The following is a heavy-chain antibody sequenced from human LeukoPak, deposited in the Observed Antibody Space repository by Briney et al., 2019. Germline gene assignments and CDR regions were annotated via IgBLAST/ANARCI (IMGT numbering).Heavy chain of an antibody. D-gene: IGHD6-19*01. CDR3: ARGASGWGANFDY. J-gene: IGHJ4*02. CDR2: IYTSGST. V-gene: IGHV4-61*02. CDR1: GGSISSGSYY. Sequence: SETLSLTCTVSGGSISSGSYYWSWIRQPAGRGLEWIGRIYTSGSTNYNPSLKSRVTISVDTSKNQFSLKLSSVTAAATAVYYCARGASGWGANFDYWGQGTLVTVSS.